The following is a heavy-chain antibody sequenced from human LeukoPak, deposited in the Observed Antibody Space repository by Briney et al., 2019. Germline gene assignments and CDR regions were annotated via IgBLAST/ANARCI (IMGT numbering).Heavy chain of an antibody. J-gene: IGHJ3*02. CDR2: ISSSSSYI. D-gene: IGHD5-24*01. V-gene: IGHV3-21*01. CDR1: GFTFSSYS. CDR3: ARASIPRDGYTGTDAFDI. Sequence: PGGSLRLSCAASGFTFSSYSMNWVRQAPGKGLEWVSSISSSSSYIYYADSVKGRFTISRDNAKNSLYLQMNSLRAEDTAVYYCARASIPRDGYTGTDAFDIWGQGTMVTVSS.